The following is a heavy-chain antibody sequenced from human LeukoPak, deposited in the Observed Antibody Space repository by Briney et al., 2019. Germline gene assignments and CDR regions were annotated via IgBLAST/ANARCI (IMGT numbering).Heavy chain of an antibody. CDR1: GFTFSDYA. V-gene: IGHV3-23*01. CDR3: VSRAGSPWGPFDD. D-gene: IGHD7-27*01. CDR2: ISRGGVIS. Sequence: GGSLRLSCAASGFTFSDYAINWVRQAPGKGLEWVSTISRGGVISYYAGSVKGRFTISRDNSNNTLYLHMNSLRAEDTAVYYCVSRAGSPWGPFDDWGQGTLVTVSS. J-gene: IGHJ4*02.